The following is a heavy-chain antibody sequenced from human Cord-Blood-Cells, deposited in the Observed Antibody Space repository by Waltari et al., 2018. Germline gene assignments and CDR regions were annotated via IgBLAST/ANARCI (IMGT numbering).Heavy chain of an antibody. D-gene: IGHD1-26*01. J-gene: IGHJ4*02. Sequence: QVQLQESGPGLVKPSETLSLTCTVSGGSISSYYWSWIRQPPGEGLEWIGYIYYSGSTNYNPSLKSRVTISVDTSKNQFSLKLSSVTAADTAVYYCARASEGIVGAFDYWGQGTLVTVSS. V-gene: IGHV4-59*01. CDR2: IYYSGST. CDR3: ARASEGIVGAFDY. CDR1: GGSISSYY.